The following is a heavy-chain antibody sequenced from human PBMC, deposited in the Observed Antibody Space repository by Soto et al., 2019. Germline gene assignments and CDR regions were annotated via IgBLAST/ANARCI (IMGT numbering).Heavy chain of an antibody. CDR3: ARDPKTTGGQHWAFNYFDS. J-gene: IGHJ4*02. Sequence: QVQLVESGGGVVQPGRSLRLSCAASGFSFSISPMHWVRQAPGKGPEWVALISYDGTNKFYADSVKGRFTISRDNSKSTLYLHVDSLRPEDAAVYYCARDPKTTGGQHWAFNYFDSWGQGPLVTVSS. V-gene: IGHV3-30-3*01. CDR2: ISYDGTNK. CDR1: GFSFSISP. D-gene: IGHD2-8*02.